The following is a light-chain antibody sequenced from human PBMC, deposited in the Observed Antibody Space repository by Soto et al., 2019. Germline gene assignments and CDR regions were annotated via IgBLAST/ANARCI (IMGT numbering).Light chain of an antibody. CDR3: QHYYTSYTT. V-gene: IGKV3-20*01. CDR2: GAS. CDR1: HTFTINY. J-gene: IGKJ1*01. Sequence: EIVSTQSPGTLSLSPGERATLSCGASHTFTINYLAWYQQKPGQAPRLLIFGASTRATGIPDRFSGSGSGTDFTLTISRLEPEDFAVYYCQHYYTSYTTFGQGTKVDIK.